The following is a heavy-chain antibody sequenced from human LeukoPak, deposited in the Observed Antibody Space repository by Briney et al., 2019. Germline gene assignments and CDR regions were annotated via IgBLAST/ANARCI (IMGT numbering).Heavy chain of an antibody. J-gene: IGHJ4*02. CDR3: ARDGKRALMISPRGARPYYFDY. CDR2: IYYSGST. Sequence: PSQTLSLTCAVSGGSISGGGYSWSWIRQPPGKGLEWIGYIYYSGSTYYNPSLKSRVTISVDTSKNQFFLNLSSVTAADTAVYYCARDGKRALMISPRGARPYYFDYWGQGTLVSVSS. D-gene: IGHD3-10*01. CDR1: GGSISGGGYS. V-gene: IGHV4-30-4*07.